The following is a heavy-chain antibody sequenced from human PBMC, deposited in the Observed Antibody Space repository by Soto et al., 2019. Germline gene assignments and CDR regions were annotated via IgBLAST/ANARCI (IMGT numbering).Heavy chain of an antibody. J-gene: IGHJ3*02. CDR3: AREYSSSWYAFDM. CDR2: VNSDGSIT. Sequence: PGGSLRPSCAASGLTINSYWMHWVRQAPGKGLLWVSRVNSDGSITSYADSVKGRFTISRDNDEKTLYLHMNSLGAEDTAVYYCAREYSSSWYAFDMWGQGTMVTVSS. CDR1: GLTINSYW. D-gene: IGHD6-13*01. V-gene: IGHV3-74*01.